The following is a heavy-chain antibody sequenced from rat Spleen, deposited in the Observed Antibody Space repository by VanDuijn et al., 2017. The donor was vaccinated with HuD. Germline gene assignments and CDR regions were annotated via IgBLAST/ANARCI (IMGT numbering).Heavy chain of an antibody. CDR1: GFTFSNYH. V-gene: IGHV5-7*01. D-gene: IGHD1-2*01. CDR3: ARHPYSSYGGFAY. Sequence: EVQLVESGGGLVQPGRSMKLSCAASGFTFSNYHMAWVRQAPTKGLEWVATISYDGSSTYYRDSVKGRFTISRDNAKSTLYLQMDSLRSEDTATYYCARHPYSSYGGFAYWGQGVMVTVSS. J-gene: IGHJ2*01. CDR2: ISYDGSST.